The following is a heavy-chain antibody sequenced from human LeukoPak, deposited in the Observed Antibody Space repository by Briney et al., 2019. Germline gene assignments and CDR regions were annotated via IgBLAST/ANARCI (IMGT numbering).Heavy chain of an antibody. D-gene: IGHD3-22*01. CDR3: ARASHDTYYYDSSGYTRDI. CDR2: ISGSGSST. V-gene: IGHV3-23*01. J-gene: IGHJ3*02. Sequence: PGGSLRLSCAASGFTFSSYAMSWVRQAPGKGLEWVSGISGSGSSTNYADSVKGRFTISRDNSKNTLYLQMNSLRAEDTAVYYCARASHDTYYYDSSGYTRDIWGQGTMVTVSS. CDR1: GFTFSSYA.